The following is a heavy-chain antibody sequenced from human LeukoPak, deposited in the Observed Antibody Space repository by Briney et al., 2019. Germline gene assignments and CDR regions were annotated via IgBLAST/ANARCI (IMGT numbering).Heavy chain of an antibody. CDR2: INPSGGST. V-gene: IGHV1-46*01. D-gene: IGHD3-22*01. J-gene: IGHJ4*02. CDR1: GYTFTSYY. CDR3: ARYRANYYDSSGYFDQ. Sequence: ASVKVSCKASGYTFTSYYMHWVRQAPGQGLEWMGIINPSGGSTNYAQKFQGRVTMTRDTSMSTVYMELSSLRSEDTAVYYCARYRANYYDSSGYFDQWXQGTLVTISS.